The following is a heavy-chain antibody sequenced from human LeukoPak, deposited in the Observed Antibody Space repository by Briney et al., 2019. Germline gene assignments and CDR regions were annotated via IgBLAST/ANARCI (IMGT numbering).Heavy chain of an antibody. Sequence: GGSLRLSCGASGFTFSSYGMHWVRQAPGKGLEWVAVIWYDGSNKYYADSVKGRFTISRDNAKNSVYLQMNSLRAEDMAVYYCARGHYGMDVWGQGTAVIVS. CDR1: GFTFSSYG. J-gene: IGHJ6*02. V-gene: IGHV3-33*01. CDR3: ARGHYGMDV. CDR2: IWYDGSNK.